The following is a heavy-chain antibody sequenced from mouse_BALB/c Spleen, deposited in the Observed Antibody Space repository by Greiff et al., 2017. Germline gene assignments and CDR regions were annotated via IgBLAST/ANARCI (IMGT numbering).Heavy chain of an antibody. J-gene: IGHJ2*01. D-gene: IGHD2-1*01. V-gene: IGHV1-62-2*01. CDR1: GYTFTEYI. CDR3: ARHEEGNFYFDY. Sequence: VMLVESGAGLVKPGASVKLSCKASGYTFTEYIIHWVKQRSGQGLEWIGWFYPGSGSIKYNEKFKDKATLTADKSSSTVYMELSRLTSEDSAVYFCARHEEGNFYFDYWGQGTTLTVSS. CDR2: FYPGSGSI.